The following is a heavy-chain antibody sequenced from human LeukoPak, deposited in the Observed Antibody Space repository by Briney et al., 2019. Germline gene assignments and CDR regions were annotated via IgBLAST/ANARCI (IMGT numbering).Heavy chain of an antibody. CDR2: IYYSGGT. D-gene: IGHD5-18*01. Sequence: KPSETLSLTCTGSGGSISSSSYYWGWIRQPPGKGLEWIGGIYYSGGTYYNPSLKSRVTISVDTSENQFSLKLSSVTAADTAVYYCARQSTSMVTFDYWGQGTLVTVSS. CDR1: GGSISSSSYY. V-gene: IGHV4-39*01. CDR3: ARQSTSMVTFDY. J-gene: IGHJ4*02.